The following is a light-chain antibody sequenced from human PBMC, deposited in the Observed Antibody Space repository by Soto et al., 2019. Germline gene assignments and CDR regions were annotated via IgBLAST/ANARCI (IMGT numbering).Light chain of an antibody. Sequence: EVVLAHTPDTLSLSPGERATLSCRASLTISDNYLAWYQQKAGQAPRLVIFGASSRATGIPDRFSGSGSWSDFTLTISRLEAEAFAVYFCQESEPSPPPFGQGTKVDIK. CDR1: LTISDNY. CDR2: GAS. V-gene: IGKV3-20*01. J-gene: IGKJ1*01. CDR3: QESEPSPPP.